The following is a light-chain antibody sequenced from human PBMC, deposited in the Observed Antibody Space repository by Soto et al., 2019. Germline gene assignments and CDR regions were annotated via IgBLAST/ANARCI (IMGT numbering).Light chain of an antibody. CDR3: HSYDSSLSGYV. V-gene: IGLV1-40*01. CDR2: GNS. J-gene: IGLJ1*01. Sequence: QSVLTQPPSVSGAPGQRVTISCTGSSSNIGAGYDVHWYQQLPGTAPKLLIYGNSKRPSGVPDRFSGSKSGTSASLAITGLQAEDEADYYCHSYDSSLSGYVFGTGTMVTVL. CDR1: SSNIGAGYD.